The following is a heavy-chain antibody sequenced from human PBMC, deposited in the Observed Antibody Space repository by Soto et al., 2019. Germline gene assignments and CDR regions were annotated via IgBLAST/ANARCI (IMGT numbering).Heavy chain of an antibody. J-gene: IGHJ4*02. CDR2: IYYSGST. CDR3: ARGRTSSPTPGDY. D-gene: IGHD2-2*01. Sequence: QVQLQESGPGLVKPSQTLSLTCTVSGGAISSVGYYWSWIRQHPGKGLEWIGYIYYSGSTYYNPSLTSRVTISVDTSKNQFSLKLSSVTAADTAVYYCARGRTSSPTPGDYWGQGTLVTVSS. V-gene: IGHV4-31*03. CDR1: GGAISSVGYY.